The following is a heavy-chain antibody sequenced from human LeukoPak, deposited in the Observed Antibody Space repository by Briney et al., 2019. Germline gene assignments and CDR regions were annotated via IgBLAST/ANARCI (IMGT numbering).Heavy chain of an antibody. CDR3: ARDHLGYCSSTSCYTKVLYYYYGMDV. V-gene: IGHV1-46*01. CDR2: INPSGGST. J-gene: IGHJ6*02. D-gene: IGHD2-2*02. Sequence: GASVKVSCKASGYTFTSYYMHWVRQAPGQGLEWMGIINPSGGSTSYAQKFQGRVTMTRDTSTSTVYVELSSLRSEDTAVYYCARDHLGYCSSTSCYTKVLYYYYGMDVWGQGTTVTVSS. CDR1: GYTFTSYY.